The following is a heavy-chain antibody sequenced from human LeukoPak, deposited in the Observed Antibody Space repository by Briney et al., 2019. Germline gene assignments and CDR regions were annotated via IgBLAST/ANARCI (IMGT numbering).Heavy chain of an antibody. CDR1: GCSLSSYY. V-gene: IGHV4-59*01. Sequence: SETLSLTCTVSGCSLSSYYWGWVRQPPGKGLEWVGDLYYSGTTNYNPSLKSRVTISVDTSKNQFSLKLTSVTAADTAVYYCARGSRDYDFWSGYSLIDYWGRGTLVTVSS. CDR2: LYYSGTT. J-gene: IGHJ4*02. D-gene: IGHD3-3*01. CDR3: ARGSRDYDFWSGYSLIDY.